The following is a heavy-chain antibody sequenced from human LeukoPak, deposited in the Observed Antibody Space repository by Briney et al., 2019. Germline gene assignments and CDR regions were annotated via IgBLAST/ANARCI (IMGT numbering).Heavy chain of an antibody. CDR1: GGSISSGSYY. CDR3: ARLNYYDRSGYSKYYFDY. V-gene: IGHV4-61*02. D-gene: IGHD3-22*01. CDR2: IYTSGST. Sequence: SETLSLTCTVSGGSISSGSYYWSWIRQPAGKGLEWIGRIYTSGSTNYNPSLKSRVTISVDTSKNQFSLKLSSVTAADTAVYYCARLNYYDRSGYSKYYFDYWGQGTLVTVSS. J-gene: IGHJ4*02.